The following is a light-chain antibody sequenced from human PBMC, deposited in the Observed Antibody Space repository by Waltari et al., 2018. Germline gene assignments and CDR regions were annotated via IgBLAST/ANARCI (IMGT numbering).Light chain of an antibody. J-gene: IGLJ2*01. V-gene: IGLV2-8*01. CDR2: EFT. CDR3: TSFAGGNTVI. Sequence: QSALTQPPSASGSPGQPVTISCTGSGSDVGAYNYVSWYQHHPGKAPKLLSYEFTKRPSGVPERFSGSKSDNSSSLTVSGLQPDDEAYYYCTSFAGGNTVIFGGGTKLTVL. CDR1: GSDVGAYNY.